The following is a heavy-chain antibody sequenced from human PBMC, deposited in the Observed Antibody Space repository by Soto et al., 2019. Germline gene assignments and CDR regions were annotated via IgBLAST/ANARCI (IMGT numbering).Heavy chain of an antibody. CDR2: ISSSSSTI. CDR1: GFTFSSYS. CDR3: ARIGDRYYYYYMDV. Sequence: GGSLRLSCAASGFTFSSYSMNWVRQAPGKGLEWVSYISSSSSTIYYADSVKGRFTISRDNAKNSLYLQMTSLRAEDTAVYYCARIGDRYYYYYMDVWGKGTTVTVSS. V-gene: IGHV3-48*01. J-gene: IGHJ6*03.